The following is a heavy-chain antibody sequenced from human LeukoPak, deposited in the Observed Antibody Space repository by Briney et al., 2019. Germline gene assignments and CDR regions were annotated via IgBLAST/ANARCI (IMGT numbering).Heavy chain of an antibody. J-gene: IGHJ4*02. CDR3: ARAGPYCSSTSCYAEIDY. CDR2: IIPIFGTA. V-gene: IGHV1-69*06. D-gene: IGHD2-2*01. CDR1: GYTFTSYG. Sequence: SVKVSCKASGYTFTSYGISWVRQAPGQGLEWMGGIIPIFGTANYAQKFQGRVTITADKSTSTAYMELSSLRSEDTAVYYCARAGPYCSSTSCYAEIDYWGQGTLVTVSS.